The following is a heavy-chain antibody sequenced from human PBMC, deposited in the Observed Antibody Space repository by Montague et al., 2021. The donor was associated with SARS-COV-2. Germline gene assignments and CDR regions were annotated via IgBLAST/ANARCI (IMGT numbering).Heavy chain of an antibody. Sequence: SETLSLTCTVSGGSISSYYWSWIRQPPGKGLEWIGYNYYSGSTNYNPSLKSRVTISVDTSKNQFSLKLSSVTAADTAVYYCARALVPEEWLFGGDYYYYMDVWGQGTTVTVSS. CDR3: ARALVPEEWLFGGDYYYYMDV. V-gene: IGHV4-59*01. CDR2: NYYSGST. CDR1: GGSISSYY. J-gene: IGHJ6*03. D-gene: IGHD3-3*01.